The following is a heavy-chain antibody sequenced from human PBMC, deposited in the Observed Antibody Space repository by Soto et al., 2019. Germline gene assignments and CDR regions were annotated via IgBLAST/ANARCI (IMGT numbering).Heavy chain of an antibody. Sequence: QVQLQESGPGLVKPSETLSLTCTVSGGSVSSGSYYWSWIRQPPGKGLEWIGYIYYSGSTNYNPSLKRRVTISADTSKNQFSLKLSSVTAADTAVYYCARAWSSSWNYYYYGMDVWGQGTTVTVSS. CDR2: IYYSGST. J-gene: IGHJ6*02. CDR3: ARAWSSSWNYYYYGMDV. D-gene: IGHD6-13*01. CDR1: GGSVSSGSYY. V-gene: IGHV4-61*01.